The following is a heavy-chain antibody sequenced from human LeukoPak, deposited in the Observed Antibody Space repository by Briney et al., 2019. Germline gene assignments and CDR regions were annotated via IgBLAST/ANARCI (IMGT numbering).Heavy chain of an antibody. CDR1: GFTFSSYA. V-gene: IGHV3-30-3*01. D-gene: IGHD3-10*01. CDR2: ISYDGSNK. Sequence: GGSLRLSCAASGFTFSSYAMHWVRQAPGKGLEWVAVISYDGSNKYYADSVKGRFTISRDNSKNTLYLQMNSLRAEDTAVYYCALWFGLVDYWGQGTLVTVSS. J-gene: IGHJ4*02. CDR3: ALWFGLVDY.